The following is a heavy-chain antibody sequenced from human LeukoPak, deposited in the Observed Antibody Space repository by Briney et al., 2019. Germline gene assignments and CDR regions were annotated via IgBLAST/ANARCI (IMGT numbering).Heavy chain of an antibody. D-gene: IGHD1-26*01. CDR3: VRGGFSGSCDY. CDR2: INQDGSRT. J-gene: IGHJ4*02. V-gene: IGHV3-74*01. Sequence: GGSLRLSCAASGFTFSSYWMYWVPQTPGKGRVWVSRINQDGSRTTYADSVRGRFTISRDNAKNTLHLQMSSLSADDTAVYYCVRGGFSGSCDYWGQGTLVTVSS. CDR1: GFTFSSYW.